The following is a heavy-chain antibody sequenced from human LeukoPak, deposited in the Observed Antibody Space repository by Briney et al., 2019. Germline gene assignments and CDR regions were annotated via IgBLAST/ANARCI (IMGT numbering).Heavy chain of an antibody. J-gene: IGHJ4*02. Sequence: PSETLSLTCAVYGGSFSGYYWSWIRQPPGKGLEWIGEINHSGSTNYNPSLKSRVTISVDTSKNQFSLKLSSVTAADTAVYYCARLRAKLDFDYWGQGTLVTVSX. V-gene: IGHV4-34*01. CDR1: GGSFSGYY. CDR3: ARLRAKLDFDY. CDR2: INHSGST. D-gene: IGHD5-12*01.